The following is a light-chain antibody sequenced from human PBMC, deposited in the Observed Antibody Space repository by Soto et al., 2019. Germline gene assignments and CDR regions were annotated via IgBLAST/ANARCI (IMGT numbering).Light chain of an antibody. CDR2: DAS. Sequence: VLTQSPATLSVSPGERRTLSCGASQSVKSNLAWYQQKHGQAHRXLIYDASNRATGIPARFSVSVSGTEFTLNICRLQPEDGEVDDGQQYGSSPVAFGQGTKVDNK. J-gene: IGKJ1*01. V-gene: IGKV3-15*01. CDR3: QQYGSSPVA. CDR1: QSVKSN.